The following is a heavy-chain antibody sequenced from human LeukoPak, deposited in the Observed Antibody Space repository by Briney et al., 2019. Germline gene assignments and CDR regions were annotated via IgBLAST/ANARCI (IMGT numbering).Heavy chain of an antibody. Sequence: SETLSLTCTVSGGSISSSTYYWGWIRQPPGKGLEWIGEINHSGSTNYNPSLKSRVTISVDTSKNQFSLKLSSVTAADTAVYYCARHRVGDYRGYYFDYWGQGTLVTVSS. CDR1: GGSISSSTYY. V-gene: IGHV4-39*01. CDR2: INHSGST. J-gene: IGHJ4*02. D-gene: IGHD4-17*01. CDR3: ARHRVGDYRGYYFDY.